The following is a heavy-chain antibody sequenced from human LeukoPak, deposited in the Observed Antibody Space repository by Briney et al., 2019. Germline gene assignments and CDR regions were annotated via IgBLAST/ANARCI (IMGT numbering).Heavy chain of an antibody. CDR1: GYTFTSYD. V-gene: IGHV1-8*01. CDR3: ARDRGRNTIFGVVITYNWFDP. D-gene: IGHD3-3*01. J-gene: IGHJ5*02. CDR2: MNPNSGNT. Sequence: GASVTVSCKASGYTFTSYDINWVRQAPGQGLEWMGWMNPNSGNTGYAQKFQGRVTMTRNTSISTAYMELSSLRSEDTAVYYCARDRGRNTIFGVVITYNWFDPWGQGTLDTVSS.